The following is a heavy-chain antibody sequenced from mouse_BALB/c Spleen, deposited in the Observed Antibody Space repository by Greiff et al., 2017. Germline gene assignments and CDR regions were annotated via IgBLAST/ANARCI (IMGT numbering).Heavy chain of an antibody. D-gene: IGHD1-1*01. Sequence: EVMLVESGGGLVKPGGSLKLSCAASGFTFSDYYMYWVRQTPEKRLEWVATISDGGSYTYYPDSVKGRFTISRDNAKNNLYLQMSSLKSEDTAMYYCARVPYYYGSSWFAYWGQGTLVTVSA. J-gene: IGHJ3*01. CDR3: ARVPYYYGSSWFAY. CDR1: GFTFSDYY. V-gene: IGHV5-4*02. CDR2: ISDGGSYT.